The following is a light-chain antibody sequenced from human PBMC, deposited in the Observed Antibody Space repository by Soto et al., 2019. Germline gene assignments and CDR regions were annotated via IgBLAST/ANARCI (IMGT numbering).Light chain of an antibody. V-gene: IGKV1-9*01. CDR1: QGISSF. CDR2: AAS. CDR3: QQCGSSST. Sequence: DIQLTHSPSFLSASVGDRVTITFRSSQGISSFLAWYQQKPGKAPKLLIYAASTLQSGVPSRFRGSGSGTDFTLTISRLEPEDFAVYYCQQCGSSSTFGQGTRLENK. J-gene: IGKJ5*01.